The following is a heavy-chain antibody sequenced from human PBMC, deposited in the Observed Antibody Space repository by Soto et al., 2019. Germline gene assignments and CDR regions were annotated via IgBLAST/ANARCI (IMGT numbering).Heavy chain of an antibody. J-gene: IGHJ6*02. V-gene: IGHV3-64*02. D-gene: IGHD3-3*01. CDR2: ISSSGGST. CDR3: ARSSHYDFWSGYPMDV. Sequence: GWSLRLSCASSVSTFISYAMHWVRQAPGKGLEYVSAISSSGGSTYYADSVKGRFTISRDNSKNTLYLQMGSLRAEDMAVYYCARSSHYDFWSGYPMDVWGQGTTVTVSS. CDR1: VSTFISYA.